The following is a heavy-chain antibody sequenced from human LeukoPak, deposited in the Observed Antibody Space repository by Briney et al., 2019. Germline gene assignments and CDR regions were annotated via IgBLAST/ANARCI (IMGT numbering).Heavy chain of an antibody. CDR1: GFTFSNYE. D-gene: IGHD6-19*01. Sequence: GGSLRLSCAASGFTFSNYEMNWVRQAPGKVLEWVSYISNSGTTIYYTDSVKGRFTISRDNAQNSLYLQMNSLRAEDTAVYYCARAVAGTPIDYWGQGTLVTVSS. CDR3: ARAVAGTPIDY. V-gene: IGHV3-48*03. CDR2: ISNSGTTI. J-gene: IGHJ4*02.